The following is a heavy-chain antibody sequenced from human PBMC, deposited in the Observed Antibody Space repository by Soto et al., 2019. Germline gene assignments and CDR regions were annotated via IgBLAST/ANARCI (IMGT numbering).Heavy chain of an antibody. CDR2: IIPIFGTA. J-gene: IGHJ4*02. CDR3: ARDKGTYYYDSSGYGTFDY. Sequence: QVQLVQSGAEVKKPGSSVKVSCKASGGTFSSYAISWVRQAPGQGLEWMGGIIPIFGTANYAQKFQGRVTITADESTSTAYMELSSLRSEDTAVYYCARDKGTYYYDSSGYGTFDYWGQGTLVTVSS. D-gene: IGHD3-22*01. V-gene: IGHV1-69*01. CDR1: GGTFSSYA.